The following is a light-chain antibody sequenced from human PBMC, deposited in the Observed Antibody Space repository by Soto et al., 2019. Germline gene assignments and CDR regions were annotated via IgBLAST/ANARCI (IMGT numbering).Light chain of an antibody. CDR2: VAS. Sequence: EIVMTQSPATLSVSPGERVTLSCRASQSVSSNVAWYQQKPGQAPRLLIHVASTRATGIPARFSGSGSGTEFTLTISSLQSEDSAVYYCQQRSNWITFGQGTRLEIK. CDR3: QQRSNWIT. CDR1: QSVSSN. V-gene: IGKV3-15*01. J-gene: IGKJ5*01.